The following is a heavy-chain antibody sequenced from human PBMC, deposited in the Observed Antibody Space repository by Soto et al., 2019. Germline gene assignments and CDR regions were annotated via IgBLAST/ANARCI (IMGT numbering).Heavy chain of an antibody. Sequence: GGSLRLSCAASGFTFSSYGMHWVRQAPGKGLEWVAVISYDGSNKYYADSVKGRFTISRDNSKNTLYLQMNSLRAEDTAVYYCARAAGILVATEFDYWGQGTLVTVSS. CDR3: ARAAGILVATEFDY. CDR1: GFTFSSYG. CDR2: ISYDGSNK. D-gene: IGHD5-12*01. V-gene: IGHV3-30*03. J-gene: IGHJ4*02.